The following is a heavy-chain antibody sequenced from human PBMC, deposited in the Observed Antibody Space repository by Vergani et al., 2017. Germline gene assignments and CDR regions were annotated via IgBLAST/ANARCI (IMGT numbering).Heavy chain of an antibody. CDR2: ISYDGSNK. J-gene: IGHJ4*02. V-gene: IGHV3-30-3*01. D-gene: IGHD3-22*01. Sequence: QVQLVESGGGVVQPGRSLRLSCAASGFTFSSYAMHWVRQAPGKGLEGVAVISYDGSNKYYADSVKGRFTISRDNSKNTLYLQMNSLRAEDTAVDYCARGMITYYYDSSDLGGDYWGQGTLVTVSS. CDR3: ARGMITYYYDSSDLGGDY. CDR1: GFTFSSYA.